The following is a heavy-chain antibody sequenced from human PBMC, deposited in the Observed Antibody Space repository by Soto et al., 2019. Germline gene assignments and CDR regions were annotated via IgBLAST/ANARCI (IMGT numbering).Heavy chain of an antibody. Sequence: QVQLVESGGGVVQPGRSLRLSCAASGFTFSSYGMHWVRQAPGKGLEWVAVISYGGSNKYYADSVKGRFTISRDNSKNTLYLQMNNLRAEETAVYYCAKDNCISASCYRLYNWFDPWGQGTLVTVCS. CDR3: AKDNCISASCYRLYNWFDP. V-gene: IGHV3-30*18. CDR1: GFTFSSYG. CDR2: ISYGGSNK. J-gene: IGHJ5*02. D-gene: IGHD2-2*01.